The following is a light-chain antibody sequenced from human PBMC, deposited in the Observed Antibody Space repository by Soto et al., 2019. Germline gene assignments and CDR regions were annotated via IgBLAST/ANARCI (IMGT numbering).Light chain of an antibody. Sequence: EIVLTQSSGTLSLSPGQGATLSCRASQSLSSIYLAWYQQKPGQAPRLLIYRTSSRATGIPDRFSGSESETDFTLTISRLEPDDSAVYYCQQYGSSPRTFGPGTKVDIK. CDR2: RTS. CDR3: QQYGSSPRT. J-gene: IGKJ1*01. V-gene: IGKV3-20*01. CDR1: QSLSSIY.